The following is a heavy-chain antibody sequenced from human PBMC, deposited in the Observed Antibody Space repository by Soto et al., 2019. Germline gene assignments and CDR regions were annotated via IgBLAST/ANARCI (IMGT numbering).Heavy chain of an antibody. J-gene: IGHJ5*02. V-gene: IGHV3-23*01. D-gene: IGHD3-22*01. CDR1: GFAFSSYA. Sequence: LRLSCAASGFAFSSYAMSWVRQAPGKGLEWVSAISGSGGSTYYADSVKGRFTISRDNSKNTLYLQMNSLRAEDTAVYYCAKANPITMIVVGLRGWFDPWGQGTLVTVSS. CDR2: ISGSGGST. CDR3: AKANPITMIVVGLRGWFDP.